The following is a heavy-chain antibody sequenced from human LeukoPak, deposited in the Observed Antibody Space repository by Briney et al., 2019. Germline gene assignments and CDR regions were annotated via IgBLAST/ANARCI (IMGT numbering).Heavy chain of an antibody. CDR2: IYYSGST. V-gene: IGHV4-59*01. CDR1: GGSISSYY. J-gene: IGHJ4*02. CDR3: ASYSYYYDSSGYFDY. Sequence: SETLSLTCTVSGGSISSYYWSWIRQPPGKGLEWIGYIYYSGSTNYNPSLKSRVTISVDTSKNQFSLKLSSVTAADAAVYYCASYSYYYDSSGYFDYWGQGTLVTVSS. D-gene: IGHD3-22*01.